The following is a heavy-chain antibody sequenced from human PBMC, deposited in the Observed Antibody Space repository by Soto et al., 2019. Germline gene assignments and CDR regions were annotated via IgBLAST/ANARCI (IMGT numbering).Heavy chain of an antibody. CDR3: ARVGFKDIVVVVAANYYYYGMDV. CDR1: GYTFTSYG. D-gene: IGHD2-15*01. Sequence: ASVKVSCKASGYTFTSYGISWVRQAPGQGLEWMGWISAYNGNTNYAQKLQGRVTMTTDTSTSTAYMELRSLRSDDTAVYYCARVGFKDIVVVVAANYYYYGMDVWGQGTTVTVSS. V-gene: IGHV1-18*01. CDR2: ISAYNGNT. J-gene: IGHJ6*02.